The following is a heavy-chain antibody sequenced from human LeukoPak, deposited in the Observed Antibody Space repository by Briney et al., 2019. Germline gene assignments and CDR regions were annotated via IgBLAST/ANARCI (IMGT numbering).Heavy chain of an antibody. CDR2: IYPGDSNT. CDR1: GYSFTNYW. J-gene: IGHJ3*02. V-gene: IGHV5-51*01. Sequence: GESLKISCKGSGYSFTNYWIGWVRQMPGKGLEWMGVIYPGDSNTRNSPSFQGQVTLSADKSISTASLQWSSLNVSDTAMYYCARQKSGSIVYDYDAFDIWGQGTMVTVSS. D-gene: IGHD5/OR15-5a*01. CDR3: ARQKSGSIVYDYDAFDI.